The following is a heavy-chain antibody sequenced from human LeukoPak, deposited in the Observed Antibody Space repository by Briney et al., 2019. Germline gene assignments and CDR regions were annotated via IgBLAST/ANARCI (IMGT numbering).Heavy chain of an antibody. CDR2: IKEDGTVK. V-gene: IGHV3-7*02. J-gene: IGHJ4*02. D-gene: IGHD3-10*01. Sequence: GGSLRLSCAASGFTFSRYWRSWVPQTPGKGREWVANIKEDGTVKYYVESVKGRFTISRDNAKNSLYLQMNSLRAEDTAVYYCAASITMFDYWGQGTLVTVSS. CDR3: AASITMFDY. CDR1: GFTFSRYW.